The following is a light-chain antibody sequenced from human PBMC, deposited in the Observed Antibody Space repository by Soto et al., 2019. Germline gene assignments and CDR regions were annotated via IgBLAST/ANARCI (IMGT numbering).Light chain of an antibody. CDR2: RAS. Sequence: DIQMTQSPSTLSASVGDRVTITCRASQSISSWLAWYQQKPGKAPKLLIYRASSLQSGVPSRFSGSGSGTEFTLTISSLQPDDFATYYCQKYTNVPTFGGGTKVEIK. CDR3: QKYTNVPT. CDR1: QSISSW. J-gene: IGKJ4*01. V-gene: IGKV1-5*03.